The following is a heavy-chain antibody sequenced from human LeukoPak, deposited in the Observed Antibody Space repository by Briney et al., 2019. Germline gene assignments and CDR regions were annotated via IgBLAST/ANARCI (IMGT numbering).Heavy chain of an antibody. J-gene: IGHJ5*02. CDR2: INPNSGGT. D-gene: IGHD3-10*01. V-gene: IGHV1-2*02. Sequence: GASVKVSSKASGYTFTGYYMHWVRQAPGQGLEWMGWINPNSGGTNYAQKFQGRVTMTRDTSISTAYMELSRLRSDDTAVYYCARDRITMVRGATNWFDPWGQGTLVTVSS. CDR3: ARDRITMVRGATNWFDP. CDR1: GYTFTGYY.